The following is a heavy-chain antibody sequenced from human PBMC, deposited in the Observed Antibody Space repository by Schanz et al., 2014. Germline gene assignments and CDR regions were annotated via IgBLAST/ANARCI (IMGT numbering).Heavy chain of an antibody. V-gene: IGHV3-66*01. CDR2: IDYAGST. CDR1: GFTVSANY. Sequence: EVQLVESGGGLIKPGGSLRLSCAVSGFTVSANYMIWVRQPPGKGLEWVSLIDYAGSTNYADSVKGRMTVSRDTSKNALFLQMNNLRAEDTAVYYCASPPISVAGRLADYWGQGILVAVSS. CDR3: ASPPISVAGRLADY. D-gene: IGHD6-19*01. J-gene: IGHJ4*02.